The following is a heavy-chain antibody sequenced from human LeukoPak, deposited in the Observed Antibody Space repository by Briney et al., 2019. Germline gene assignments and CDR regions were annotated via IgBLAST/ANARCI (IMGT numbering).Heavy chain of an antibody. J-gene: IGHJ4*02. CDR2: ISSSGGNT. CDR1: GFTFSSYA. Sequence: GGSLRLSCAASGFTFSSYAMSWVRQAPGKGLEWVSSISSSGGNTYYAGSVRGRFTISRDNSKNTLHLQMNSLRAEDTAVYFCATRNTPFDYWGQGILVTVSS. V-gene: IGHV3-23*01. CDR3: ATRNTPFDY. D-gene: IGHD2-15*01.